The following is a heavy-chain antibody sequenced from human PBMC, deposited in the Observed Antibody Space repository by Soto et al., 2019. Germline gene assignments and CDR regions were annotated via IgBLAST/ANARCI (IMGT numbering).Heavy chain of an antibody. D-gene: IGHD5-12*01. J-gene: IGHJ5*02. CDR3: ARDVLVATMGNWFDP. V-gene: IGHV1-69*01. Sequence: QVQLVQSVAEVKKPGSSVKVSCKASGGTFSTYGLNWMRQAPGQGLEWMGGIVPIFGVPNYAQKFQGRVTITADESTSTAYMELNNLRSEDTAIYYCARDVLVATMGNWFDPWGQGTLVTVSS. CDR1: GGTFSTYG. CDR2: IVPIFGVP.